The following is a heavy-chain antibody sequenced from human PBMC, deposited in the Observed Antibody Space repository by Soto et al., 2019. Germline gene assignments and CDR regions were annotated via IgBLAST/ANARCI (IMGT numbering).Heavy chain of an antibody. CDR2: ISTTSSFI. CDR1: GFTFSSYS. D-gene: IGHD6-19*01. Sequence: EVQLVESGGGLVKPGGSLSLSCAASGFTFSSYSMNWVRQAPGKGLEWVSSISTTSSFIFYADSVKGRFTISSNNAKNSLYLQMNRLRAEATAVYYCAREGSLCSGYVSNCCDFWGLGTLVTVSS. CDR3: AREGSLCSGYVSNCCDF. J-gene: IGHJ4*02. V-gene: IGHV3-21*01.